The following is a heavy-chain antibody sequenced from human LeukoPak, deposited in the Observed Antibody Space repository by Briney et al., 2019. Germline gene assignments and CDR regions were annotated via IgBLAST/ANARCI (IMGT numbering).Heavy chain of an antibody. Sequence: SQTLSLTCTVSGGSISSGGYYWSWIRQHPGKGLEWIGYIYYSGSTYYNPSLKSRVIISADTSKNQFSLKLSAGTAADTAVYYCARELHYYGSGTYAFDIWGQGTMVTVSS. CDR3: ARELHYYGSGTYAFDI. J-gene: IGHJ3*02. V-gene: IGHV4-31*03. CDR1: GGSISSGGYY. CDR2: IYYSGST. D-gene: IGHD3-10*01.